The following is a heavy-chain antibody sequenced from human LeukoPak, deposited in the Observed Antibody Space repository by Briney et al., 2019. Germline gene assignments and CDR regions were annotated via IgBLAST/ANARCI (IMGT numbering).Heavy chain of an antibody. CDR3: ARGAQIYSGSSNSFDY. V-gene: IGHV3-53*01. J-gene: IGHJ4*02. CDR1: GFTVSSNY. Sequence: GGSLRLSCAASGFTVSSNYMSWVRQAPGKGLEWVSVIYSGGGTYYADSVKGRFTISRDNSKNTLYLQMNSLRAEDTAVYYCARGAQIYSGSSNSFDYWGQGTLVTVSS. D-gene: IGHD1-26*01. CDR2: IYSGGGT.